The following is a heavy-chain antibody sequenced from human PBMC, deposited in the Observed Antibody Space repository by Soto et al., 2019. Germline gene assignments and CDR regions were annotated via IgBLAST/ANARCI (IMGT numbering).Heavy chain of an antibody. D-gene: IGHD3-3*01. V-gene: IGHV3-23*01. CDR2: ISGSGGST. CDR1: GFTFSSYA. J-gene: IGHJ4*02. Sequence: PGGSLRLSCAASGFTFSSYAMSWVRQAPGKGLEWVSAISGSGGSTYYADSVEGRFTISRDNSKNTLYLQMNSLRAEDTAVYYCTTYYDFWSGYYIDYWGQGTLVTVSS. CDR3: TTYYDFWSGYYIDY.